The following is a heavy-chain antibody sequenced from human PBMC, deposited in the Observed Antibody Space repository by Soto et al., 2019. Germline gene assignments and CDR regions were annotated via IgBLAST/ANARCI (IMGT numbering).Heavy chain of an antibody. CDR2: ISNDGSRQ. J-gene: IGHJ5*01. V-gene: IGHV3-30*03. Sequence: QVQLVESGGGAVQPGTSLRLSCAASGFTFSAYAMYWVRQAPGKGLEWVAVISNDGSRQSYGGSVKGRFTISRDNSKNTLYLQMDSLRVEDTSVYYCARDSRSRPTTTRHIDPWDQGTLVIVSS. CDR3: ARDSRSRPTTTRHIDP. CDR1: GFTFSAYA. D-gene: IGHD5-12*01.